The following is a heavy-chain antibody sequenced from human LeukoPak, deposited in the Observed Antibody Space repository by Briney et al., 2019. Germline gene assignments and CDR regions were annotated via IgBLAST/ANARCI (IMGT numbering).Heavy chain of an antibody. CDR3: ATYSSSSDAFDI. CDR2: FDPEDGET. V-gene: IGHV1-24*01. CDR1: GYILTELS. J-gene: IGHJ3*02. D-gene: IGHD6-6*01. Sequence: ASVKVSCKVSGYILTELSMHWVRQAPGKGLEWMGGFDPEDGETIYAQKFQGRVTMTEDTSTDTAYMELSSLRSEDTAVYYCATYSSSSDAFDIWGQGTMVTVSS.